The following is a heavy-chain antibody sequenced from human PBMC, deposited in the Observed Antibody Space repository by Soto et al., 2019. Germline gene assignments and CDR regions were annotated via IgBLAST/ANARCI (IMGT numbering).Heavy chain of an antibody. CDR3: AKGHPGGSCCSGLDC. J-gene: IGHJ4*02. D-gene: IGHD2-15*01. V-gene: IGHV3-23*01. CDR1: GFTFSTCA. CDR2: ISGSGDTT. Sequence: GGSLRLSCAASGFTFSTCAMTWVRQAPGKGLEWVLCISGSGDTTYYADSVKGRFTISRDTSKNTVYLQMNSLRADDTAVYYCAKGHPGGSCCSGLDCWGQGTLVTVSS.